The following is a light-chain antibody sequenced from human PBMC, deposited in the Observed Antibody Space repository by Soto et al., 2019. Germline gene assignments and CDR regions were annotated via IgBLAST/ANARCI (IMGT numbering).Light chain of an antibody. CDR3: QQANSLFPLN. CDR2: AAS. CDR1: QGISKW. V-gene: IGKV1-12*01. Sequence: DIQMTQSPSSVSASVGDRVTITCRASQGISKWLAWYQQKPGEAPKLLIYAASNLRSGVPSRFSGSGSGTDFTLTISSLRPEDFATYYCQQANSLFPLNFGGGTKVEIK. J-gene: IGKJ4*01.